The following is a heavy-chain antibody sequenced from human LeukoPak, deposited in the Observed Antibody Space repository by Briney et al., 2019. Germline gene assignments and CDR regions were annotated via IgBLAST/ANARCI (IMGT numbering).Heavy chain of an antibody. D-gene: IGHD4-17*01. Sequence: ASVKVSRKASGYTFTSFYIHWVRQAPGQGLQWMGWINPYSGGTNSPQSFQGRVTMTSDTSITTVYMELSRLTSDDTAVYYCARVSGAYASTFDSWGQGTLVTVSS. J-gene: IGHJ4*02. CDR1: GYTFTSFY. CDR2: INPYSGGT. CDR3: ARVSGAYASTFDS. V-gene: IGHV1-2*02.